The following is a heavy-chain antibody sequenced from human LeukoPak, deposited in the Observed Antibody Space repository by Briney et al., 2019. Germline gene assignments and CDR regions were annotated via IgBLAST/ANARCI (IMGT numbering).Heavy chain of an antibody. Sequence: ASVKVSCEASGYTFTSYGISWVRQAPGQGREWMGWISAYNGNTNYAQKLQGRVTMTTDTSTSTAYMELRSLRSDDTAVYYCARRGYYDILTGYYNSYYYYGMDVWGQGTTVTVSS. V-gene: IGHV1-18*01. CDR2: ISAYNGNT. D-gene: IGHD3-9*01. J-gene: IGHJ6*02. CDR3: ARRGYYDILTGYYNSYYYYGMDV. CDR1: GYTFTSYG.